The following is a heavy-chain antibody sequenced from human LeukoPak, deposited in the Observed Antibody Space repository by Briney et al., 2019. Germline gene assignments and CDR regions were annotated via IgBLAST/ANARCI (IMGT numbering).Heavy chain of an antibody. CDR2: ISSSSSYI. Sequence: GGSLRLSCAASGFTFSSYSMNWVRQAPGKGLEWVSSISSSSSYIYYADSVKGRFTISRDNAKNSLYLQMNSLRAEDTAVYYCARGGSDSSGYYYSYWGQGTLVTVSS. CDR3: ARGGSDSSGYYYSY. CDR1: GFTFSSYS. V-gene: IGHV3-21*01. J-gene: IGHJ4*02. D-gene: IGHD3-22*01.